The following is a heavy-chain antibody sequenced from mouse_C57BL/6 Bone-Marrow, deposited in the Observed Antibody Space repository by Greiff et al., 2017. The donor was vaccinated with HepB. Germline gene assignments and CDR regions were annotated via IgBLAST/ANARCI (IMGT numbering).Heavy chain of an antibody. J-gene: IGHJ1*03. CDR3: ARADGYYWYFDV. V-gene: IGHV7-1*01. CDR1: GFTFSDFY. D-gene: IGHD2-3*01. CDR2: SRNKANDYTT. Sequence: EVQLVDSGGGLVQSGRSLRLSCATSGFTFSDFYMEWVRQAPGKGLEWIAASRNKANDYTTEYSASVKGRFIVSRDTSQSILYLQMNALRAEDTAIYYCARADGYYWYFDVWGTGTTVTVSS.